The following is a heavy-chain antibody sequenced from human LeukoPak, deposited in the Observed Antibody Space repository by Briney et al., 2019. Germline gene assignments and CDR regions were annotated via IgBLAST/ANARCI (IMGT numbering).Heavy chain of an antibody. D-gene: IGHD3-22*01. CDR2: IKSKNDGGTT. CDR3: TTDDYDSSGYDY. Sequence: GGPLRLPCAASGFTLSNAWMIGVRLAPGKAGEGGGRIKSKNDGGTTDYAAPVKGRFTISRDDSKNPLYLKMNSLKTEDTAVYYCTTDDYDSSGYDYWGQGTLVTVSS. J-gene: IGHJ4*02. CDR1: GFTLSNAW. V-gene: IGHV3-15*01.